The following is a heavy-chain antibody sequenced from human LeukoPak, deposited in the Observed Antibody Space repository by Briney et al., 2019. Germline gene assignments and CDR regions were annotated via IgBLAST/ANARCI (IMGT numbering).Heavy chain of an antibody. J-gene: IGHJ4*02. V-gene: IGHV4-38-2*02. CDR3: ARVHGSSPWYL. Sequence: PSETLSLTCTVSGYSIGTWYYWGWLRQPPGKGLGWIGSIFHNGSTHYNPSLESRVTLSLDTTKNQFSLRLSSVTAADTAMYYCARVHGSSPWYLWGQGTLVTVSS. CDR2: IFHNGST. D-gene: IGHD3-10*01. CDR1: GYSIGTWYY.